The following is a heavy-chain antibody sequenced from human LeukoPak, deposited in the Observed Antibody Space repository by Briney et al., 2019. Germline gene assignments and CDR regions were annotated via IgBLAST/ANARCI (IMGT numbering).Heavy chain of an antibody. CDR3: ARGVTYYYDSSLKYYFDY. V-gene: IGHV1-2*02. Sequence: ASVKVSCKASGYTFTGYYMHWVRQAPGQGLEWMGWINPNSGGTNYAQKFQGRVTMTRDTSISTAYMELSRLRSDDTAVYYCARGVTYYYDSSLKYYFDYWGQGTLVTVSS. D-gene: IGHD3-22*01. CDR2: INPNSGGT. J-gene: IGHJ4*02. CDR1: GYTFTGYY.